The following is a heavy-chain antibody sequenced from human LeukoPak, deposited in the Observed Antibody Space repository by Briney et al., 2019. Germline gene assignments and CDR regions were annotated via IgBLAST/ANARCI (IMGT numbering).Heavy chain of an antibody. CDR2: IYHSGST. CDR3: ARESGYCYDTRYFGY. Sequence: SGTLSLTCAVSGGSISSSNWWSWVRQPPGKGLEWIGEIYHSGSTNYNPSLKSRVTISVDKSKNQFSLKLSSVTAADTAVYYCARESGYCYDTRYFGYWGQGTLVTVSS. D-gene: IGHD3-22*01. V-gene: IGHV4-4*02. CDR1: GGSISSSNW. J-gene: IGHJ4*02.